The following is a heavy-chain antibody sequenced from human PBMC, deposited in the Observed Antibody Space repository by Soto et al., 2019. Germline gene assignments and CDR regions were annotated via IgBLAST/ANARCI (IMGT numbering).Heavy chain of an antibody. CDR2: INHSGST. CDR3: ARGRGDGYNYTPRLREGFDY. Sequence: SETLSLTCAVYGGSFSGYYWSWIRQPPGKGLEWIGEINHSGSTNYNPSLKSRVTISVDTSKNQFSLKLSSVTAADTAVYYCARGRGDGYNYTPRLREGFDYWGQGTLVTVSS. V-gene: IGHV4-34*01. J-gene: IGHJ4*02. CDR1: GGSFSGYY. D-gene: IGHD5-12*01.